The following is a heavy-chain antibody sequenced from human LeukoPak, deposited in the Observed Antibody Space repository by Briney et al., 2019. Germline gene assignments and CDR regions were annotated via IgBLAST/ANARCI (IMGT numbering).Heavy chain of an antibody. D-gene: IGHD2-2*01. V-gene: IGHV3-21*01. CDR3: ARLSTSCYGICTDNWFDP. CDR1: GFTFSSYS. J-gene: IGHJ5*02. Sequence: GGSLRLSCAASGFTFSSYSMNWVRQAPGKGLEWVSSISSSSSYTYYADSVKGRFTISRDNAKNSLYLQMNSLRAEDTAVYYCARLSTSCYGICTDNWFDPWGQGTLVTVSS. CDR2: ISSSSSYT.